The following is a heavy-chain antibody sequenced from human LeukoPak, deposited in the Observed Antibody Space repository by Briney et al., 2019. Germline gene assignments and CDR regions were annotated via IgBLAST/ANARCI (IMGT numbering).Heavy chain of an antibody. Sequence: GASVKVSCKASGYTFTSYGISWVRQAPGQGLEWMGWLSAYNGNTNYAQKLQGRVTMTTDTSTSTAYMELRSLRSDDTAVYYCAKSPPVAGSWFDPWGQGTLVTVSS. V-gene: IGHV1-18*01. CDR1: GYTFTSYG. CDR2: LSAYNGNT. D-gene: IGHD6-19*01. CDR3: AKSPPVAGSWFDP. J-gene: IGHJ5*02.